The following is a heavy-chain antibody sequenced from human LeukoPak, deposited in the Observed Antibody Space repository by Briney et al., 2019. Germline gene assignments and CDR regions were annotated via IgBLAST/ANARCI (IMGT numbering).Heavy chain of an antibody. D-gene: IGHD2-2*01. CDR3: ARGSLHCSSTSCYLGIYYYGMDV. CDR1: GYTFTISD. CDR2: RNLNSGKT. J-gene: IGHJ6*02. V-gene: IGHV1-8*01. Sequence: ASVKPSFKGAGYTFTISDFNWGRQPTGQGLGGMGWRNLNSGKTGYAQKFQGRVTMTRNTSISTAYMELSSLRSEDTAVYYCARGSLHCSSTSCYLGIYYYGMDVWGQGTTVTVSS.